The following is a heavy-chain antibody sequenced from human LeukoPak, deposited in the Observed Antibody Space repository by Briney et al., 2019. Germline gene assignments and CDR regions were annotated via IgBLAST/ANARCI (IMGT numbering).Heavy chain of an antibody. D-gene: IGHD4-17*01. J-gene: IGHJ4*02. V-gene: IGHV4-30-2*03. Sequence: PSETLSLTCAVSGGSISSGGYSWSWTRQPPGKGLEWIGYIYHSGSTYYNPSLKSRVTISVDTSKNQFSLKLSSVTAADTAVYYCARHDYGDLRFDYWGQGTLVTVSS. CDR2: IYHSGST. CDR3: ARHDYGDLRFDY. CDR1: GGSISSGGYS.